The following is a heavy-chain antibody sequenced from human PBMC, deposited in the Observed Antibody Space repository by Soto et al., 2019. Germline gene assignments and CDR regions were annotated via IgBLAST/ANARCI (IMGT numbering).Heavy chain of an antibody. J-gene: IGHJ1*01. CDR1: GFTFNDYY. D-gene: IGHD3-10*01. Sequence: QVRLVESGGGLVKPGGSLRLSCAASGFTFNDYYMSWIRQAPGKGLEWLSYISGTSNTIYYADSVKGRFTISRDNAKNTLYLQMNSLRAEDTAVYYWAREGKRFQHWGQGTLVTVSS. CDR2: ISGTSNTI. V-gene: IGHV3-11*01. CDR3: AREGKRFQH.